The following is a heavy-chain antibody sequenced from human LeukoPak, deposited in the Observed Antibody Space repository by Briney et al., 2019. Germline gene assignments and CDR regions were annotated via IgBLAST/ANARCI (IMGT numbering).Heavy chain of an antibody. V-gene: IGHV6-1*01. J-gene: IGHJ4*01. D-gene: IGHD4-17*01. CDR1: GDSVSSNTAA. CDR2: LYYRSKWYK. Sequence: SHTLSLTCAISGDSVSSNTAAWNWIRQSPSRGLEWRGSLYYRSKWYKDYSVSVKGRITINPDTSKNQFSLQLNSVTHEDTAVYYCARDDDYGDYDLYLKYWGQGTLVTASS. CDR3: ARDDDYGDYDLYLKY.